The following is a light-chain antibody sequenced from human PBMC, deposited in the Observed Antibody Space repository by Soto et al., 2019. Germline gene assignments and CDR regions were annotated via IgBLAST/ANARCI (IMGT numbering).Light chain of an antibody. CDR2: DAS. V-gene: IGKV1-5*01. CDR3: QQYNSYPWT. CDR1: QSISSW. Sequence: DIQMTQSPSTRSASVGDRVTITCRASQSISSWLAWYQQKPGKAPKLLIYDASSLESGVPLRFSGSGSGTEFTLTISSLQPVDSATYYCQQYNSYPWTFGQGTKVDI. J-gene: IGKJ1*01.